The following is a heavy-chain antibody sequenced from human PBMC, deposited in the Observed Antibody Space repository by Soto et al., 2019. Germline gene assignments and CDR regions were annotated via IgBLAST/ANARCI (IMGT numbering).Heavy chain of an antibody. J-gene: IGHJ4*02. V-gene: IGHV1-69*01. CDR3: ASKPHSGSHFDS. CDR1: GGTFSSL. D-gene: IGHD1-26*01. Sequence: HEQVVQSGSEVKKPGSSVKVSCKASGGTFSSLNWVRQAPGQGLEWMGGIIPIFGRGDPAQKFQGRVTITADESTSTAYLEVTNLRSEDTAVYYCASKPHSGSHFDSWGEGTLVTVSS. CDR2: IIPIFGRG.